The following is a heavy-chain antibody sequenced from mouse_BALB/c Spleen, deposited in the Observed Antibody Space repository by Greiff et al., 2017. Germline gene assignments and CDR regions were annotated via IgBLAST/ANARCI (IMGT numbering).Heavy chain of an antibody. CDR3: ARDGRLPPYYYAMDY. D-gene: IGHD2-2*01. CDR2: IWGDGST. V-gene: IGHV2-6-7*01. CDR1: GFSLTGYG. J-gene: IGHJ4*01. Sequence: QVHVKQSGPGLVAPSQSLSITCTVSGFSLTGYGVNWVRQPPGKGLEWLGMIWGDGSTDYNSALKSRLSISKDNSKSQVFLKMNSLQTDDTARYYCARDGRLPPYYYAMDYWGQGTSVTVSS.